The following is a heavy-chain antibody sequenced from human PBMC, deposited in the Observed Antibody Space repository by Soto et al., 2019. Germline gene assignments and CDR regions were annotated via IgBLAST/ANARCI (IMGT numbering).Heavy chain of an antibody. CDR1: GYSFTSYW. CDR3: ARHRTAGKGCFDP. CDR2: IDPSDSYT. J-gene: IGHJ5*02. V-gene: IGHV5-10-1*01. Sequence: GESLKISCKGSGYSFTSYWITWVRQLPGKGLEWMGRIDPSDSYTNYSPSLEGHVTISTDKSISTAYLQWSSLKASDSAIYYCARHRTAGKGCFDPWGQGTLVTVSS. D-gene: IGHD6-13*01.